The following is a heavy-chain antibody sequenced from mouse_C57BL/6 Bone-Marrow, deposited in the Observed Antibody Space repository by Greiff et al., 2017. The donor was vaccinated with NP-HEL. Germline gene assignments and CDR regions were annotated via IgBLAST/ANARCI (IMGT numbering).Heavy chain of an antibody. Sequence: EVKVVESGGGLVQPGESLKLSCESNEYEFPSHDMSWVRKTPEKRLELVAAINSDGGSTYYPDTMERRFIISRDNTKKTLYLQMSSLRSEDTALYYCARQSNYYYAMDYWGQGTSVTVSS. CDR2: INSDGGST. CDR1: EYEFPSHD. CDR3: ARQSNYYYAMDY. J-gene: IGHJ4*01. V-gene: IGHV5-2*01. D-gene: IGHD2-5*01.